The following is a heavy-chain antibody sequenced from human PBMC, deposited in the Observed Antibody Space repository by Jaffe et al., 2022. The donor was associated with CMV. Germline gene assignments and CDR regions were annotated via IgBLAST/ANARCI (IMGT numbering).Heavy chain of an antibody. CDR3: AREGTAMVMMTSYYYYGMDV. Sequence: EVQLVESGGGLVKPGGSLRLSCAASGFTFSSYSMNWVRQAPGKGLEWVSSISSSSSYIYYADSVKGRFTISRDNAKNSLYLQMNSLRAEDTAVYYCAREGTAMVMMTSYYYYGMDVWGQGTTVTVSS. CDR1: GFTFSSYS. CDR2: ISSSSSYI. D-gene: IGHD5-18*01. V-gene: IGHV3-21*01. J-gene: IGHJ6*02.